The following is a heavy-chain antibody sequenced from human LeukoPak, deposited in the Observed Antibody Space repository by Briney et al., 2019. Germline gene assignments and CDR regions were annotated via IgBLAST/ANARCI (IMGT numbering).Heavy chain of an antibody. D-gene: IGHD3-10*01. CDR3: AKGAMAKLYYFDY. V-gene: IGHV3-30-3*01. Sequence: GGSLRLSCAASGFTFSSYAMHWVRQAPGKGLEWVAVISYDGSNKYYADSVKGRFTISRDNAKNSLYLQMNSLRAEDTALYYCAKGAMAKLYYFDYWGQGTLVTVSS. CDR2: ISYDGSNK. J-gene: IGHJ4*02. CDR1: GFTFSSYA.